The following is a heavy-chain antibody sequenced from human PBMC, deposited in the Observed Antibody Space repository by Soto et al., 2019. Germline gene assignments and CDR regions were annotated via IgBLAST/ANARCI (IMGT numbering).Heavy chain of an antibody. CDR2: MSYDGSDT. CDR3: AKDWGGYSTDWYFDL. CDR1: GFPFSSYG. D-gene: IGHD2-21*01. Sequence: QVQLVESGGGVVQPGRSLRLSCVVSGFPFSSYGMHWVRQAPGKGLEWVAVMSYDGSDTYYIDSVKGRFTVYRDNSKSTLYLQMNSLRAEDTAVYYCAKDWGGYSTDWYFDLWGRGTLVTVSS. J-gene: IGHJ2*01. V-gene: IGHV3-30*18.